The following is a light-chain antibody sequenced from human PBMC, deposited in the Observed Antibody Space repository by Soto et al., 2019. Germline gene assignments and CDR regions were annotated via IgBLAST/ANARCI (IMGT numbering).Light chain of an antibody. V-gene: IGKV3-15*01. Sequence: DILMRHSRVTLSLSPEERATRSCRASQSVGSSYLAWYQQKPGQSPRLLIYGASSRATGIPVRFSGSGSGTEFTLTISSLQSEDFAVYYCQQYNNWPFITFGQGTRLEIK. J-gene: IGKJ5*01. CDR3: QQYNNWPFIT. CDR1: QSVGSSY. CDR2: GAS.